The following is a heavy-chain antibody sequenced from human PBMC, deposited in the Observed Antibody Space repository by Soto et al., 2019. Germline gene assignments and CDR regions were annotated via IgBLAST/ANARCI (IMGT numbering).Heavy chain of an antibody. CDR3: ARDRNWYSSGWYNDY. CDR1: GFTFSSYS. D-gene: IGHD6-19*01. CDR2: ISSSSSTI. J-gene: IGHJ4*02. Sequence: GASLRLSCAASGFTFSSYSMNWVRQAPGKGLEWVSYISSSSSTIYYADSVKGRFTISRDNAKNSLYLQMNSLRDEDTAVYYCARDRNWYSSGWYNDYWGQGTLVTVSS. V-gene: IGHV3-48*02.